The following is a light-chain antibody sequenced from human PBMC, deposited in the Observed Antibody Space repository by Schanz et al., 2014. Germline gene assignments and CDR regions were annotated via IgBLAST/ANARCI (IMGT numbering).Light chain of an antibody. J-gene: IGKJ4*01. V-gene: IGKV3-20*01. CDR2: GAS. Sequence: EIVLTQSPGTLSLSPGERATLSCRASQIVSSRSLAWYQQKPGQAPRFLIYGASSRATGIPDRFSGSGSGTDFTLTINRLEPEDCAVYYCQQYSSMPITFGGGTKVEIK. CDR3: QQYSSMPIT. CDR1: QIVSSRS.